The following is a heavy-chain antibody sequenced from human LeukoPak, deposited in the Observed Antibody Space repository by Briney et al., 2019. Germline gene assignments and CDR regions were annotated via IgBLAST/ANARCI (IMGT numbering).Heavy chain of an antibody. CDR3: ARDLSRDGYNSLWFDP. CDR1: GFTFSSYS. J-gene: IGHJ5*02. D-gene: IGHD5-24*01. V-gene: IGHV3-21*01. CDR2: ISSSSSYI. Sequence: GGSLRLSCAAYGFTFSSYSMNWVRQAPGKGLEWVSSISSSSSYIYYADSVKGRFTISRDNAKNSLYLQMNSLRAEDTAVYYCARDLSRDGYNSLWFDPWGQGTLVTVSS.